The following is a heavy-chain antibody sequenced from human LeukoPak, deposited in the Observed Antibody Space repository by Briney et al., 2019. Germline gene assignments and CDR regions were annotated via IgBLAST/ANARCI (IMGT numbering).Heavy chain of an antibody. CDR1: GGSISSSSYY. J-gene: IGHJ6*03. D-gene: IGHD3-9*01. CDR3: ARATYDILTGYYYYMDV. Sequence: SETLSLTCTVSGGSISSSSYYWGWIRQSPGKGLEWIGSIYYSGATYYNPSLKSRVTISVDTSKNQFSLKLSSVTAADTAVYYCARATYDILTGYYYYMDVWGKGTTVTISS. V-gene: IGHV4-39*07. CDR2: IYYSGAT.